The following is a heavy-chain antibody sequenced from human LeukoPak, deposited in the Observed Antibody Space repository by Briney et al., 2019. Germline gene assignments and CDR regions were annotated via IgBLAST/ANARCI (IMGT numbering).Heavy chain of an antibody. Sequence: GASVKVSCKASGYTFTGYYIHWVRQAPGQGLEWMGRFNPDSGDTKYAQKFQDRVTMTRDTSISTAYMDLIRPTSDDTAVYYCARGTSSGNSNWFDPWGQGTLVTVSS. V-gene: IGHV1-2*06. D-gene: IGHD1-7*01. CDR2: FNPDSGDT. CDR3: ARGTSSGNSNWFDP. J-gene: IGHJ5*02. CDR1: GYTFTGYY.